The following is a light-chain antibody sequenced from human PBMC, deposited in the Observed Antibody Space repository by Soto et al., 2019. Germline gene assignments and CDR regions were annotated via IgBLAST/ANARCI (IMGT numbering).Light chain of an antibody. J-gene: IGLJ1*01. CDR2: EVT. CDR3: SSYTGSNTRV. CDR1: SSDVGGYNY. V-gene: IGLV2-14*01. Sequence: QSVLTQPASVSGSPGQSITISCTGTSSDVGGYNYVSWFQQHPGEVPKLLIYEVTNRPSGVSNRFSGSRSGNTASLTISGLQAEDEADYYCSSYTGSNTRVFGTGTKLTVL.